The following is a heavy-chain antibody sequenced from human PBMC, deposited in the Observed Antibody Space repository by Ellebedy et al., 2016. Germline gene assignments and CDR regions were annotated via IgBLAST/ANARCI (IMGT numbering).Heavy chain of an antibody. CDR2: IYYSGIT. V-gene: IGHV4-39*01. CDR3: ARHRDSSGYYLITDY. CDR1: GGSIISNNYD. Sequence: GSLRLSCTVSGGSIISNNYDWGWIRQSPGKGLEWIATIYYSGITYYNPSLQSRITISVDTSRNQFSLKLSSVTPADTAVYYCARHRDSSGYYLITDYWGQGTLVTVSS. D-gene: IGHD3-22*01. J-gene: IGHJ4*02.